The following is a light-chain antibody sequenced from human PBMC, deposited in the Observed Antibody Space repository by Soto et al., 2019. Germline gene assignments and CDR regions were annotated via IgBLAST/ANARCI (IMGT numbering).Light chain of an antibody. CDR1: QSVRSSY. Sequence: EVVLMQSPGTLSLSPGERATLSCRVSQSVRSSYLAWYQQKPGQAPRLLIYGASSRATGTPDRFRGSGSGTDFTVTISGLEPEDFALYYCQQYGSSPAFGQATKVEIK. V-gene: IGKV3-20*01. J-gene: IGKJ1*01. CDR3: QQYGSSPA. CDR2: GAS.